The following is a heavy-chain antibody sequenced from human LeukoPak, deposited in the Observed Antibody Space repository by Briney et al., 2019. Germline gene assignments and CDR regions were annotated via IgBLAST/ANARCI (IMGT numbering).Heavy chain of an antibody. Sequence: PGGSLRLSCAGSGFTFSSYAVSWVRQAPGKGLEWVSTISGSGGSTYYADSVKGRFTISRDNSKNTLYLQMNSLRAEDTAVYYCAKGSGIVATIITFDYWGQGTLVTVSS. V-gene: IGHV3-23*01. CDR1: GFTFSSYA. D-gene: IGHD5-12*01. J-gene: IGHJ4*02. CDR3: AKGSGIVATIITFDY. CDR2: ISGSGGST.